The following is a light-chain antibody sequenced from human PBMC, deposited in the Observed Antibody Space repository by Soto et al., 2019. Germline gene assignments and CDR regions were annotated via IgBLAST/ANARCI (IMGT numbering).Light chain of an antibody. J-gene: IGLJ1*01. CDR3: SSYAGSNNQV. CDR1: SSDVGGYNY. Sequence: QSALTQPPSASGSPGQSVTISCTGTSSDVGGYNYVSWYQQHPVRAPKLMIYEVSKRPSGVPDRFSGSKSGNTASLTVSGLQTEDEADYYCSSYAGSNNQVFGTGTKVTVL. V-gene: IGLV2-8*01. CDR2: EVS.